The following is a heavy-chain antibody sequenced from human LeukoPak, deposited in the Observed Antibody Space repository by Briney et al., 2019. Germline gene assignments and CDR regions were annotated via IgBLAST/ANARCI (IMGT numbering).Heavy chain of an antibody. CDR1: GYTFTSYG. D-gene: IGHD2-2*01. CDR3: ARDREIVVVPAAMPLSFDY. V-gene: IGHV1-18*01. Sequence: ASVKVSCKASGYTFTSYGISWVRQAPGQALEWMGWISAYNGKTNYAQKLQGRVTMTTDTSTSTAYMELRSLRSDDTAVYYCARDREIVVVPAAMPLSFDYWGQGTLVTVSS. J-gene: IGHJ4*02. CDR2: ISAYNGKT.